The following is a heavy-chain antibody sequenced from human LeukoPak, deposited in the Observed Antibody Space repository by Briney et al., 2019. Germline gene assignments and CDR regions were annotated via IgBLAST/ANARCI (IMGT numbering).Heavy chain of an antibody. CDR1: GYTLTELS. CDR3: ARVWSSSSGGYYYYMDV. CDR2: MNPNSGNT. V-gene: IGHV1-8*01. J-gene: IGHJ6*03. D-gene: IGHD6-6*01. Sequence: ASVKVSCKVSGYTLTELSMHWVRQATGQGLEWTGWMNPNSGNTGYAQKFQGRVTMTRNTSISTAYMELSSLRSEDTAVYYCARVWSSSSGGYYYYMDVWGKGTTVTVSS.